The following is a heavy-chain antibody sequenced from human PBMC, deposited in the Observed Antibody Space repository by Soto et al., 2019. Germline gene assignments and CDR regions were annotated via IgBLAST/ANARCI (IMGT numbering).Heavy chain of an antibody. V-gene: IGHV4-34*01. CDR1: GGSISDYY. CDR3: AATYSMGRFDFDY. D-gene: IGHD2-21*01. J-gene: IGHJ4*02. CDR2: INHSGNT. Sequence: QVQLRQWGAGLLKPSETLSLTCAVYGGSISDYYWSWIRQPPGKGLEWIGEINHSGNTSYHPSLKGRVSISADTSRNQFSLKLTSVIAADTAVYYCAATYSMGRFDFDYWGQGTLVTVSS.